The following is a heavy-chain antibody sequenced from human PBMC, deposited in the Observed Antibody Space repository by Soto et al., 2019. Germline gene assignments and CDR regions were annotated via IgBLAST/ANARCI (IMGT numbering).Heavy chain of an antibody. CDR2: IYYSGRT. J-gene: IGHJ3*01. Sequence: PSETLSLTCTVSGASISRSYWSWIRQPPGKGLEWIGFIYYSGRTTNNPSLESRVTISMDTSTNQFSLKLTSVTAADTAVYYCARPAIARIQLPQNRDAFDVWGQGTMLTVSS. CDR3: ARPAIARIQLPQNRDAFDV. CDR1: GASISRSY. D-gene: IGHD1-1*01. V-gene: IGHV4-59*01.